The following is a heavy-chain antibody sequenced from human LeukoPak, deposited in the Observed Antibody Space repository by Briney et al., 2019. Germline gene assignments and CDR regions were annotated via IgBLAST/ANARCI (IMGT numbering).Heavy chain of an antibody. J-gene: IGHJ6*03. CDR3: AAPRGYCSSTSCPRSYYYYMDV. D-gene: IGHD2-2*01. CDR2: IVVGSGNT. V-gene: IGHV1-58*01. Sequence: SVKVSCKASGFTFTSSAVQWVRQARGQRLEWIGWIVVGSGNTNYAQKFQERVTITRDMSTSTAYMELSSLRSEDTAVYYCAAPRGYCSSTSCPRSYYYYMDVWGKGTAVTVSS. CDR1: GFTFTSSA.